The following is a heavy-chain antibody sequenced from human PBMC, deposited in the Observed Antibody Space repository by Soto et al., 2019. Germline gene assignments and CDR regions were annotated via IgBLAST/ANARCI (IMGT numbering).Heavy chain of an antibody. V-gene: IGHV4-59*01. J-gene: IGHJ4*02. D-gene: IGHD5-12*01. CDR3: ARTREYSGYDHDGFDY. Sequence: SETLSLTCTVSGGSISSYYWSWIRQPPGKGLEWIGYIYYSGSTNYNPSLKSRVTISVDTSKNQFSLKLSSVTAADTAVYYCARTREYSGYDHDGFDYWGQGTLVTAPQ. CDR1: GGSISSYY. CDR2: IYYSGST.